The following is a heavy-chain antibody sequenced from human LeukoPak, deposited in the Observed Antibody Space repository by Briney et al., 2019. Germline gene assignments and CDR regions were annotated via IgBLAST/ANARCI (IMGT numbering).Heavy chain of an antibody. CDR1: GGSISSGDFS. J-gene: IGHJ5*02. CDR2: IYHSGST. Sequence: TLSLTCAVSGGSISSGDFSWNWNRQPPGKGLEWIGYIYHSGSTYYNPSLKSRVTISVDRSKNQFSLKLSSVTASDTAVYYCARGARQQQLVDWFDPWGQGTLVSVSS. CDR3: ARGARQQQLVDWFDP. V-gene: IGHV4-30-2*01. D-gene: IGHD6-13*01.